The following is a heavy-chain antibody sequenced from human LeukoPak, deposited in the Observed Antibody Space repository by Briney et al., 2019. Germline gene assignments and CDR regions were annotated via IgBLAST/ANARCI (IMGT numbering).Heavy chain of an antibody. V-gene: IGHV3-30*09. J-gene: IGHJ3*02. CDR3: AKDYYGSVPDAFDI. D-gene: IGHD3-10*01. CDR2: ISYDGSNK. CDR1: GFTFSNYA. Sequence: PGRSLRLSCAASGFTFSNYAIHWVRQAPGKGLEWVAVISYDGSNKYYADSVKGRFAISRDNSKNTLFLQMNSLRAEDTAVYYCAKDYYGSVPDAFDIWGQGTMVTVSS.